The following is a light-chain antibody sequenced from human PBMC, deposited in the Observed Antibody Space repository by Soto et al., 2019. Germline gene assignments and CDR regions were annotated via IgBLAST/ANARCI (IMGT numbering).Light chain of an antibody. J-gene: IGKJ4*01. Sequence: EIVMTQSPATLSVSPGERATLSCRASQSVSSNLAWYQQKPGQAPRLLIYGASTRATGIPARFSGSGSGTEFTLTIGSLQSEDFAVYYCQQYNNWPGTFGGGTKVEIK. CDR1: QSVSSN. V-gene: IGKV3-15*01. CDR2: GAS. CDR3: QQYNNWPGT.